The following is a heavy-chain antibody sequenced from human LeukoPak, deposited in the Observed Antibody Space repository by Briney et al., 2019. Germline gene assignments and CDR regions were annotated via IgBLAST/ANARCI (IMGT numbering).Heavy chain of an antibody. Sequence: GGSLRLSCAASGFTFSSYSMNWVRQAPGKGLEWVSSISSSSSYIYYADSVKGRFTISRDNARNSLYLQMNSLRAEDTAVYYCAPERRVIEYLQHWGQGTLVTVSS. CDR1: GFTFSSYS. V-gene: IGHV3-21*01. D-gene: IGHD3-16*02. CDR2: ISSSSSYI. J-gene: IGHJ1*01. CDR3: APERRVIEYLQH.